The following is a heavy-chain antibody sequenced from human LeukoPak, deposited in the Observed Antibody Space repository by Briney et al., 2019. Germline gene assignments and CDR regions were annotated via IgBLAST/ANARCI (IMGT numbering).Heavy chain of an antibody. CDR3: ARGNNWNYYFDY. D-gene: IGHD1-7*01. V-gene: IGHV1-2*02. CDR1: GHTFTSYG. Sequence: ASVKVSCKASGHTFTSYGISWVRQAPGQGLEWMGWINPNSGGTNYAQKFQGRVTMTRDTSISTAYMELSRLRSDDTAVYYCARGNNWNYYFDYWGQGTLVTVSS. CDR2: INPNSGGT. J-gene: IGHJ4*02.